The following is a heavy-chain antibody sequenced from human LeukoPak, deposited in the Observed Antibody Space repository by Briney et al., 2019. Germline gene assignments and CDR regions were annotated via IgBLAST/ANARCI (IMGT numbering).Heavy chain of an antibody. CDR1: GGSISSSNW. D-gene: IGHD2-2*01. CDR3: ARERGDCSSTSCYYRFDP. CDR2: IYHSGST. Sequence: AGTLSLTCAVSGGSISSSNWWSWVRQPPGKGLEWIGEIYHSGSTNYNPSLKSRVTISVDKSKNQFSLKLSSVTAADTAVYYCARERGDCSSTSCYYRFDPWGQGTLVTVSS. V-gene: IGHV4-4*02. J-gene: IGHJ5*02.